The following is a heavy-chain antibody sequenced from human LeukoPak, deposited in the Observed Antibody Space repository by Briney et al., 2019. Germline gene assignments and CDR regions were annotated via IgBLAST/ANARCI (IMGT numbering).Heavy chain of an antibody. CDR3: AGTHYYAFDI. CDR2: IIPIFGTA. D-gene: IGHD3-10*01. CDR1: GGTFSSYA. V-gene: IGHV1-69*01. Sequence: SVKVSCKASGGTFSSYAISWVRQAPGQGLEWMGGIIPIFGTANYAQKFQGRVTITANESTSTAYMELSSLRSEDTAVYYCAGTHYYAFDIWGQGTMVTVSS. J-gene: IGHJ3*02.